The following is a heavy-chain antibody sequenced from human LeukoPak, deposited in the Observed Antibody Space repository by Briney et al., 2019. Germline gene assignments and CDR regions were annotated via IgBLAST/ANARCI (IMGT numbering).Heavy chain of an antibody. J-gene: IGHJ1*01. D-gene: IGHD3-22*01. V-gene: IGHV3-23*01. CDR1: GFTFSSYA. CDR3: AKDVGIVSQH. Sequence: GGSLRLSCAASGFTFSSYAMSWVRQAPGKGLEWVSGITGSGGSTYYADSVKGRFTISRDNSKNTLYLQMDSLRAEDTAVYYCAKDVGIVSQHWGQGTLVTVSS. CDR2: ITGSGGST.